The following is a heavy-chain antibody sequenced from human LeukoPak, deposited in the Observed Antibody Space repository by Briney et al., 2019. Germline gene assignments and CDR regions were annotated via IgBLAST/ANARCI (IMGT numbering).Heavy chain of an antibody. J-gene: IGHJ4*02. CDR1: GFTFSDYT. D-gene: IGHD1-7*01. CDR2: ISGSGGST. Sequence: GGSLRLSCAASGFTFSDYTMHWVRQAPGKGLEWVSAISGSGGSTYYADSVKGRFTISRDNSKNTLYLQMNSLRAEDTAVYYCAKGGSSWVTGTTVLDYWGQGTLVTVSS. V-gene: IGHV3-23*01. CDR3: AKGGSSWVTGTTVLDY.